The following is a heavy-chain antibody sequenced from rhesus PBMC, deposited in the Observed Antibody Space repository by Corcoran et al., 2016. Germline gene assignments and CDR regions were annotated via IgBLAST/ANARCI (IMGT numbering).Heavy chain of an antibody. CDR3: TRGGYSWYFDL. Sequence: EVQLVESGGGLVQPGGSLRLSCAVAGFTFSDYYMSWVRQAPGKGLEWVLSIRRDKCYIYYADSVKGRFTITRDNAKNSLSLQMNSLKTEDTAVYYCTRGGYSWYFDLWGPGTPITISS. V-gene: IGHV3S16*01. CDR2: IRRDKCYI. CDR1: GFTFSDYY. D-gene: IGHD5-42*01. J-gene: IGHJ2*01.